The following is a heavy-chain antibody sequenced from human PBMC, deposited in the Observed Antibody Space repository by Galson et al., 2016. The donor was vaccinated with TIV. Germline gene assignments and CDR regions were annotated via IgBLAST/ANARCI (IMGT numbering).Heavy chain of an antibody. CDR2: IGSISSTM. CDR1: GFIFSTYG. Sequence: SLRLSCAASGFIFSTYGMNWVRQAPGKGLEWVSYIGSISSTMYYADSVKGRFTISRDNAKKSLYLQMNSLRAEDTAVYYCARVDYVIGGLKGHDDLDKWGQGTMVTVSS. V-gene: IGHV3-48*04. D-gene: IGHD3-16*01. J-gene: IGHJ3*02. CDR3: ARVDYVIGGLKGHDDLDK.